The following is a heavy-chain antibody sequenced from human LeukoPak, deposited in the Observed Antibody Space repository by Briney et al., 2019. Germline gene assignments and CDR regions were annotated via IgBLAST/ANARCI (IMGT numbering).Heavy chain of an antibody. CDR3: AKDPTYYYDSSGYRYFDY. J-gene: IGHJ4*02. D-gene: IGHD3-22*01. CDR1: GFTFSSYG. Sequence: PGGSLRLSCAASGFTFSSYGMHWVRQAPGKGLEWVAVISYDGSNKYYADSVKGRFTISRDNSKNTLYLQMNSLRAEDTAVYYCAKDPTYYYDSSGYRYFDYWGQGTLVTVSS. CDR2: ISYDGSNK. V-gene: IGHV3-30*18.